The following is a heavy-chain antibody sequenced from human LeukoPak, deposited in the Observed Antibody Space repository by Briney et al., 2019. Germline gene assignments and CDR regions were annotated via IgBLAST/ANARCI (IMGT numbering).Heavy chain of an antibody. CDR2: ISGSGGST. J-gene: IGHJ1*01. CDR3: AKESKRHPTEYFQH. V-gene: IGHV3-23*01. CDR1: GFTFRSFA. Sequence: GGSLRLSCAASGFTFRSFAMHWVRQAPGKGLEWVSAISGSGGSTYYADSVKGRFTISRDNSKNTLYLQMNSLRAEDTAVYYCAKESKRHPTEYFQHWGQGTLVTVSS.